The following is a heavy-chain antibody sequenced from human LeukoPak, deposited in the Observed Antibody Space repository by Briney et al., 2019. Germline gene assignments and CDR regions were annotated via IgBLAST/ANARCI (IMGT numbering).Heavy chain of an antibody. J-gene: IGHJ3*02. Sequence: GESLKISCKGSGYSFTSYWIGWVRQMPGKGLEWMGIIYPGDSDTRYSPSFQGQVTISADKSISTAYLQWSSLKASDTAMYYCARLPSEYQLLASRGDIWGQGTMVTVSS. CDR1: GYSFTSYW. V-gene: IGHV5-51*01. CDR2: IYPGDSDT. CDR3: ARLPSEYQLLASRGDI. D-gene: IGHD2-2*01.